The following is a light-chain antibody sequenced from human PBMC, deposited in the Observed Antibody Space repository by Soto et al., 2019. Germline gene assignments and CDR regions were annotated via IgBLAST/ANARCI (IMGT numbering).Light chain of an antibody. CDR2: EVT. V-gene: IGLV2-8*01. Sequence: QSVLTQPPSASGSPGQSVSISCTGTSSDVGGYNYVSWYQQHPGRAPKLMIYEVTERPSGVPDRCSASKSGNTASLTVSGLQAEDEADYYCSSYAGNNNLVFGGGTQLTVL. CDR3: SSYAGNNNLV. CDR1: SSDVGGYNY. J-gene: IGLJ2*01.